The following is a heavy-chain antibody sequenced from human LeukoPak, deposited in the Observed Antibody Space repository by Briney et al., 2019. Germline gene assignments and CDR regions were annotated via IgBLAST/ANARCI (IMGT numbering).Heavy chain of an antibody. D-gene: IGHD6-19*01. CDR1: GFTFSSYA. CDR3: AKGVAGLLPNFDY. V-gene: IGHV3-23*01. CDR2: ISGSGGST. Sequence: GGSLRLSCAASGFTFSSYAMSWVRQAPGKGLEWVSGISGSGGSTYYVDSVKGRFTISRDNSKKTLHLQMNSLRAEDTAVYYCAKGVAGLLPNFDYWGQGTLVTVSS. J-gene: IGHJ4*02.